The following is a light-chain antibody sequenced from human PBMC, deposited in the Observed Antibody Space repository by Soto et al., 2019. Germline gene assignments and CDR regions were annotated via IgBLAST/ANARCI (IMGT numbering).Light chain of an antibody. Sequence: QSVLTQPASVSGSPGQSITISCTGTSSDVGGYNYVSWYQQHPGKAPKLMIYEVSNRPSGVSNRFSGSKSGNAASLTISGLQAEDGADYSCSSYTSSSIDYAFGTGTKVTVL. V-gene: IGLV2-14*01. CDR2: EVS. J-gene: IGLJ1*01. CDR3: SSYTSSSIDYA. CDR1: SSDVGGYNY.